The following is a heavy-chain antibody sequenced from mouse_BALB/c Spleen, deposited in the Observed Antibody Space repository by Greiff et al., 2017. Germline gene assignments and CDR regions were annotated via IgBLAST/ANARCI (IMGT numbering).Heavy chain of an antibody. J-gene: IGHJ2*01. CDR2: ISDGGSYT. Sequence: EVKLVESGGGLVQPGGSLKLSCAASGFTFSSYGMSWVRQTPEKRLEWVATISDGGSYTYYPDSVKGRFTISRDNAKNNLYLQMSSLKSEDTAMYYCARDRGSGDFDYWGQGTTLTVSS. CDR1: GFTFSSYG. V-gene: IGHV5-4*02. CDR3: ARDRGSGDFDY.